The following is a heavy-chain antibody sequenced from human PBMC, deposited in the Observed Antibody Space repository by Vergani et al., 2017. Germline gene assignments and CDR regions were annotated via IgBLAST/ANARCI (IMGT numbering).Heavy chain of an antibody. J-gene: IGHJ4*02. CDR3: ARRDSSSPALDD. Sequence: EVQLVESGGGLVQPGGSLRLSCAASGFTFSTYDMHWVRQATGKGLEWVSAIGTAGDTYYPGSVKGRFTISRENAKNSLYLQMNGLRAGDTAVYYCARRDSSSPALDDWSQGTLVTVSS. D-gene: IGHD6-6*01. CDR2: IGTAGDT. V-gene: IGHV3-13*01. CDR1: GFTFSTYD.